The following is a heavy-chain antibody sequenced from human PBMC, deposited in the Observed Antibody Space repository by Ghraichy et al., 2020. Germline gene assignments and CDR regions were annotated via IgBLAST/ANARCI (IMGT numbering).Heavy chain of an antibody. D-gene: IGHD6-19*01. V-gene: IGHV4-31*03. CDR3: ARGAQKRGIIAVATRSKYYFDY. Sequence: SETLSLTCTVSGGSISSGGYYWSWIRQHPGKGLEWIGYIYYSGSTYYNPSLKSRVTISVDTSKNQFSLKLSSVTAADTAVYYCARGAQKRGIIAVATRSKYYFDYWGQGTLVTVSS. CDR1: GGSISSGGYY. J-gene: IGHJ4*02. CDR2: IYYSGST.